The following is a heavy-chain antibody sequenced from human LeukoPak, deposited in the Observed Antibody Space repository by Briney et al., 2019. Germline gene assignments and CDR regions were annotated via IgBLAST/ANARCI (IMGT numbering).Heavy chain of an antibody. CDR1: GGTFSSYA. J-gene: IGHJ6*04. V-gene: IGHV1-69*01. D-gene: IGHD5-12*01. Sequence: SVKVSCKASGGTFSSYAISGVRQAPGQGLEWMGGIIPIFGTANYAQKFQGRVTITADESTSTAYMELSSLRSEDTAVYYCARNSPGLVATIPKSYYYYGMDVWGKGTTVTVSS. CDR3: ARNSPGLVATIPKSYYYYGMDV. CDR2: IIPIFGTA.